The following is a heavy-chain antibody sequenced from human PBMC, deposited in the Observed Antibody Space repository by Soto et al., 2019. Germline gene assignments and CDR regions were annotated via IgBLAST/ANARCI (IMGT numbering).Heavy chain of an antibody. CDR3: ARDPGIVLVPAATALDAFDI. CDR2: ISAHNGNT. D-gene: IGHD2-2*01. CDR1: GYGFTTYG. J-gene: IGHJ3*02. V-gene: IGHV1-18*01. Sequence: ASVKVSCKGSGYGFTTYGITWVRQAPGQGLEWMAWISAHNGNTNYAQKLQDRVTVTRDTSTSTAYMELRSLRSDDTAVYYCARDPGIVLVPAATALDAFDIWGQGTMVTVS.